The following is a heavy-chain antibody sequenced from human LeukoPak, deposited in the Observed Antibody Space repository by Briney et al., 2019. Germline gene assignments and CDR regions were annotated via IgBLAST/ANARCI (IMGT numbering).Heavy chain of an antibody. CDR3: ATGAGGCFDP. J-gene: IGHJ5*02. V-gene: IGHV4-59*01. Sequence: SETLSLTCTVSGGSISSYYCNWIRQPPGKGLEWIGYIYYIGSTNYNPSLKSRVTISVETSKNQCSLKLNSVTAADTAVYYCATGAGGCFDPWGQGTLVTVSS. CDR1: GGSISSYY. CDR2: IYYIGST.